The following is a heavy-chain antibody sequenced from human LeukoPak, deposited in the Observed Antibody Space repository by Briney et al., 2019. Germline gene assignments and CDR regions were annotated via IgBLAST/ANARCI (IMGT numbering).Heavy chain of an antibody. CDR1: GFTFSSYS. J-gene: IGHJ4*02. D-gene: IGHD5-12*01. CDR3: ARDTDFIVATIPHFDY. CDR2: ISSSSSYI. Sequence: PGGSLRLSCAASGFTFSSYSMNWVRQAPGKGLEWVSSISSSSSYIYYADSVKGRFTISRDNAKNSLYLQMNSLRAEDTAVYYCARDTDFIVATIPHFDYWGQGTLVTVSS. V-gene: IGHV3-21*01.